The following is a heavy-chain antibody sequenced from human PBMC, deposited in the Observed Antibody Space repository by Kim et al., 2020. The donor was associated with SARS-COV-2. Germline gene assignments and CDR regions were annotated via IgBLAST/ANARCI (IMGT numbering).Heavy chain of an antibody. J-gene: IGHJ6*03. D-gene: IGHD1-1*01. Sequence: GGSLRLSCAASGFAFSSYYMTWIRQAPGKGLQWVSDISSTSSHTNSADSVQGRFTISRDNAKNSLFLEMKSLTVEDTAVYYCAKVGTVYCMDVWGQGTA. CDR2: ISSTSSHT. V-gene: IGHV3-11*05. CDR3: AKVGTVYCMDV. CDR1: GFAFSSYY.